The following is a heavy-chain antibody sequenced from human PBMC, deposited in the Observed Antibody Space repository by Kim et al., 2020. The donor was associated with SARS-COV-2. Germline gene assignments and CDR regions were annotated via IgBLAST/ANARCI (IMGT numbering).Heavy chain of an antibody. Sequence: KIQGRVTMTEDTSTDTAYMALSSLRSEDTAVYYCAKAVFSGYYYYGMDVWGQGTTVTVSS. J-gene: IGHJ6*02. V-gene: IGHV1-24*01. D-gene: IGHD3-10*02. CDR3: AKAVFSGYYYYGMDV.